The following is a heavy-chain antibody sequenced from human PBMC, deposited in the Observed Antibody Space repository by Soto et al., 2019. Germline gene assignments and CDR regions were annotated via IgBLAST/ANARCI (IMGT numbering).Heavy chain of an antibody. J-gene: IGHJ6*02. CDR2: IYYSGNT. V-gene: IGHV4-31*01. D-gene: IGHD3-10*01. Sequence: TLSLTCTVSGGSISIGGYYWSWIRQHPGKGLVWLGYIYYSGNTYYNPSHKMLVSITTDTSKTQLSQKMNCVTDAATAVYYCARVVYGSRSYYSYYYEMDVWGQGTMVTVSS. CDR1: GGSISIGGYY. CDR3: ARVVYGSRSYYSYYYEMDV.